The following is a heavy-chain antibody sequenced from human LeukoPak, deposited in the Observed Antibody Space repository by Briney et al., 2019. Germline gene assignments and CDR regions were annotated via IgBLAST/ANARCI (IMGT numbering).Heavy chain of an antibody. D-gene: IGHD6-13*01. V-gene: IGHV3-23*01. CDR1: GFTFSSYA. CDR2: ISGSGGST. J-gene: IGHJ4*02. Sequence: PGGSLRLSCAASGFTFSSYAMSWVRQAPGKGLEWVSAISGSGGSTYYADSVKGRFTISRDNFKNTLYLQMNSLRAEDTAVYYCAKQYSSSWYYFDYWGQGTLVTVSS. CDR3: AKQYSSSWYYFDY.